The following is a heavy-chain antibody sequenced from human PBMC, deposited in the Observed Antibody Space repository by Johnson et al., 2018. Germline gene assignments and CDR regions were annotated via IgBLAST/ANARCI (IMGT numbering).Heavy chain of an antibody. Sequence: VQLVQSGGGLVQXGGSLRLXCAASGFTFSSYWMSWVRQAPGKGLEWVANIKQDGSEKYYVESVKGRITIARDNAKNSLHLQMNSLRAEDTAVYYCAKEGVMEWEYYGPFQYWGPGTLVTVSS. CDR3: AKEGVMEWEYYGPFQY. CDR2: IKQDGSEK. V-gene: IGHV3-7*01. J-gene: IGHJ1*01. D-gene: IGHD1-26*01. CDR1: GFTFSSYW.